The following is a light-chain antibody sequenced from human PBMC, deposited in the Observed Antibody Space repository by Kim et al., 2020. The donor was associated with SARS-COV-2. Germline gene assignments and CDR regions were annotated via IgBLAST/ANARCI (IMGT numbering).Light chain of an antibody. V-gene: IGLV1-44*01. CDR3: SAWDDSLNGPV. Sequence: GQRVTISCSGSRSNVGSNTITGYQPFPGTAPKLLIYGNDQRPSGVPDRFSGSKSGTSASLAISWLRADDEADYYCSAWDDSLNGPVFGGGTQLTVL. CDR2: GND. J-gene: IGLJ3*02. CDR1: RSNVGSNT.